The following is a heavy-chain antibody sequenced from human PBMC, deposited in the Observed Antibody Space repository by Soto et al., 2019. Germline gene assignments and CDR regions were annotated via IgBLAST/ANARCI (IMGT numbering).Heavy chain of an antibody. J-gene: IGHJ6*02. Sequence: SVRVSCKASGGTFSSYAISWVRQAPGQGLEWMGGIIPIFGTANYAQKFQGRVTITADESTSTAYMELSSLRSEDTAVYYCAREPIQLWTDYYFDYYGMDVWGQGTTVTVSS. CDR3: AREPIQLWTDYYFDYYGMDV. CDR2: IIPIFGTA. D-gene: IGHD5-18*01. CDR1: GGTFSSYA. V-gene: IGHV1-69*13.